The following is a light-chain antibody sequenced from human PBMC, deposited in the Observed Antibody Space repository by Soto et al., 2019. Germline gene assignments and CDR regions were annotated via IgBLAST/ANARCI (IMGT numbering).Light chain of an antibody. V-gene: IGKV1-9*01. CDR1: QAISSY. Sequence: DIQLTQSPSFLSASVGDRVTITCRASQAISSYLAWYQQKPGKAPKLLIFAASTLQTGVPSRFSGGGSGTEFTLTISSLQPADFATYYCQQLNSYPLTFGGGTKVEVK. J-gene: IGKJ4*01. CDR2: AAS. CDR3: QQLNSYPLT.